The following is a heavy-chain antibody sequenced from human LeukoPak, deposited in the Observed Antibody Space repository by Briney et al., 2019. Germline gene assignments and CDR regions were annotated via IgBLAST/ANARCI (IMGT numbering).Heavy chain of an antibody. D-gene: IGHD3-3*01. Sequence: SETLSLTCAVSGGSFSGYYWTWIRQPPGKGLEWIGEINHSGNANYNPSLKSRVTISVDTSKNQFSLKLSSVTAADTAVYYCARGYDSLDVWGQGTTVTVSS. CDR1: GGSFSGYY. J-gene: IGHJ6*02. CDR2: INHSGNA. CDR3: ARGYDSLDV. V-gene: IGHV4-34*01.